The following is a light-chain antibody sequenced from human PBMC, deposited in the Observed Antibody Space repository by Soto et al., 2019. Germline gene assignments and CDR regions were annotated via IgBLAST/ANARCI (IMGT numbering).Light chain of an antibody. Sequence: EIVLTQSPGTLSLSPGERATLSCRASHSVSSSYLAWYQQKPGQAPRLLIYGASSRATGTPDRFSGSGSGTDFTLTISRLEAEDFAVYYCQQYDRSPTWTFGQGTKVDIK. CDR3: QQYDRSPTWT. CDR1: HSVSSSY. V-gene: IGKV3-20*01. J-gene: IGKJ1*01. CDR2: GAS.